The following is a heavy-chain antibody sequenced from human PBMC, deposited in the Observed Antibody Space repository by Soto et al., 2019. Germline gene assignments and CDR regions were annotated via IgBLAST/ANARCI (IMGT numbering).Heavy chain of an antibody. CDR3: AIDSRIVARPAMGSVGFDP. D-gene: IGHD2-2*01. J-gene: IGHJ5*02. V-gene: IGHV3-21*01. CDR2: ISTDGNYV. CDR1: GFTFSDYS. Sequence: GGSLRLSCATSGFTFSDYSMNWVRQAPGKDLEWISSISTDGNYVYYADSVKGRFTISRDNAKSSLYLQMDSLRAEDTAVYYCAIDSRIVARPAMGSVGFDPWGQGTLVTVSS.